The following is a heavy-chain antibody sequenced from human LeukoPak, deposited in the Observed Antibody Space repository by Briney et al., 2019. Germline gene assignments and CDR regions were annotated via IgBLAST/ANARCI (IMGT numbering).Heavy chain of an antibody. V-gene: IGHV4-34*01. Sequence: PSETLSLTCAVYGGSFSGYYWSWIRQPPGKGLEWIGEINHSGSTYYNPSLKSRVTISVDTSKNQFSLKLSSVTAADTAVYYCARQRGSGWYPGDFDYWGQGTLVTVSS. CDR2: INHSGST. CDR1: GGSFSGYY. D-gene: IGHD6-19*01. J-gene: IGHJ4*02. CDR3: ARQRGSGWYPGDFDY.